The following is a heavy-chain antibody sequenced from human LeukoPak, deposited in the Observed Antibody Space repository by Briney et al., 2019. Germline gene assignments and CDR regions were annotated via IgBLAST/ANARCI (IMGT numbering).Heavy chain of an antibody. D-gene: IGHD6-6*01. Sequence: PSETLSLTCAVSDFSISNPYYWGWVRQPPGKGLEWFGNIYHSRNTYYNPSLKSRVTISVDTSKNQFSLRLNSVTAADTAVYYCARVEWGSVAALDDWYFDLWGRGTLVAVSS. CDR2: IYHSRNT. CDR3: ARVEWGSVAALDDWYFDL. J-gene: IGHJ2*01. V-gene: IGHV4-38-2*01. CDR1: DFSISNPYY.